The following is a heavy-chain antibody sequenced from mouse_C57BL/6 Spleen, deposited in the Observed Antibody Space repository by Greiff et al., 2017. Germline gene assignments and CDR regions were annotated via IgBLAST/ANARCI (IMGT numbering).Heavy chain of an antibody. Sequence: QVQLQQSGAELMKPGASVKLSCKATGYTFTGYWIEWVKQRPGHGLEWIGEILPGSGSTNYNEKFKGKATFTADKSSNTAYMQLSSLTTEDSAIYYWARGGFNYYGSSSPYYFDYWGQGTTLTVSS. CDR2: ILPGSGST. V-gene: IGHV1-9*01. J-gene: IGHJ2*01. CDR1: GYTFTGYW. D-gene: IGHD1-1*01. CDR3: ARGGFNYYGSSSPYYFDY.